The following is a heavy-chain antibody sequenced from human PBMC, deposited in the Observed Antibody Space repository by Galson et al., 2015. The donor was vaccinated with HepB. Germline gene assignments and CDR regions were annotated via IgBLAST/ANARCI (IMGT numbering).Heavy chain of an antibody. CDR1: GYSFTSYW. V-gene: IGHV5-10-1*01. CDR3: AKDQEAWDIVVVPAAIGYDY. J-gene: IGHJ4*02. Sequence: QSGAEVKKPGESLRISCKGSGYSFTSYWISWVRQMPGKGLEWMGRIDPSDSYTNYSPSFQGHVTISADKSISTAYLQWSSLKASDTAMYYCAKDQEAWDIVVVPAAIGYDYWGQGTLVTVSS. D-gene: IGHD2-2*02. CDR2: IDPSDSYT.